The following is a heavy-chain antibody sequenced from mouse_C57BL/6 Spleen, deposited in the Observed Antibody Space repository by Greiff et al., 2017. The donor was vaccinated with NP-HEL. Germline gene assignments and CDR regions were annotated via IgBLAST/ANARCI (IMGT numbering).Heavy chain of an antibody. CDR3: GREYGYDAWFAY. Sequence: QVQLKESGPGLVAPSQSLSITCTVSGFSLTSYGVHWVRQPPGKGLEWLVVIWSDGSTTYNSALKSRLSISKDNSKSQVFLKMNSLQTDDTAMYYCGREYGYDAWFAYWGQGTLVTVSA. J-gene: IGHJ3*01. CDR2: IWSDGST. V-gene: IGHV2-6*03. D-gene: IGHD2-2*01. CDR1: GFSLTSYG.